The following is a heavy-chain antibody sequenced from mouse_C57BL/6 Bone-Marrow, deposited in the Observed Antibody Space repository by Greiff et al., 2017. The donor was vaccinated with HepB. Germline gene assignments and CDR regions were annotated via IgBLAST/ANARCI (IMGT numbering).Heavy chain of an antibody. CDR1: GYTFTSYG. Sequence: QVQLQQSGAELARPGASVKLSCKASGYTFTSYGISWVKQRTGQGLEWIGEIYPRSGNTYYNEKFKSKATLTADKSSSTAYMELRSLTYEDSAVYFCARCYGNYEGVDDYWGQGTTLTVSS. D-gene: IGHD2-1*01. CDR3: ARCYGNYEGVDDY. J-gene: IGHJ2*01. V-gene: IGHV1-81*01. CDR2: IYPRSGNT.